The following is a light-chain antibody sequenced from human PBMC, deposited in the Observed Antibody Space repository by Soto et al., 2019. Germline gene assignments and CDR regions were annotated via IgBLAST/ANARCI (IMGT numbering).Light chain of an antibody. Sequence: DIQMTQSPSSLSASVGDRVTITCRASQSISSYLNWYQQKPGKAPKLLIYAASSLQSGVPSRFSGSGSGTDFTLTISSLQPEDFATYYCQPSYSTPRTFGQGTTVDI. CDR1: QSISSY. CDR2: AAS. V-gene: IGKV1-39*01. J-gene: IGKJ1*01. CDR3: QPSYSTPRT.